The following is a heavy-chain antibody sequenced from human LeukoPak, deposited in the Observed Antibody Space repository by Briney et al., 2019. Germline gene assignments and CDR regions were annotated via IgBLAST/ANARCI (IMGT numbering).Heavy chain of an antibody. CDR3: ARDRPFPVSSSGAPGLLGV. CDR1: GFTFSSYA. D-gene: IGHD6-6*01. CDR2: ISYDGSNK. J-gene: IGHJ6*02. V-gene: IGHV3-30-3*01. Sequence: PGGSLRLSCAASGFTFSSYAMHWVRQAPGKGLEWVAVISYDGSNKYYADSVKGRFTISRDNSKNTLYLQMNSLRAEDTAVYYCARDRPFPVSSSGAPGLLGVWGQGTTVTVSS.